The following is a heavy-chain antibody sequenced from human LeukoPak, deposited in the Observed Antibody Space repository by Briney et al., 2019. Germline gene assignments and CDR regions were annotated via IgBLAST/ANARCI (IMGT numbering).Heavy chain of an antibody. Sequence: GASVKVSCKASGYTFTSYDINWVRQATGQRLEWMGWMNPNSGNTGYAQKFQGRVTMTRNTSISTAYMELSSLRSEDTAVYYCAIQQTGYYDSGSYLRYNWFDPWGQGTLVTVSS. CDR3: AIQQTGYYDSGSYLRYNWFDP. D-gene: IGHD3-10*01. V-gene: IGHV1-8*01. CDR1: GYTFTSYD. CDR2: MNPNSGNT. J-gene: IGHJ5*02.